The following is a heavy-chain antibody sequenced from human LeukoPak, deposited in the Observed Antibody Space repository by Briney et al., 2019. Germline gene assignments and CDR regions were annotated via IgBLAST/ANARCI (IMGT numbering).Heavy chain of an antibody. J-gene: IGHJ4*02. D-gene: IGHD3-10*01. CDR2: IGSSGGSI. CDR3: AKDVSNELLPHYFDS. V-gene: IGHV3-23*01. Sequence: GGSLRLSCAASGLTFNNYAMTWVRQAPGKGLEWVSSIGSSGGSIFYADSVKGRFTISRDNSKNTLYLQMNSLRAEDTAVYYCAKDVSNELLPHYFDSWGQGTLVTVSS. CDR1: GLTFNNYA.